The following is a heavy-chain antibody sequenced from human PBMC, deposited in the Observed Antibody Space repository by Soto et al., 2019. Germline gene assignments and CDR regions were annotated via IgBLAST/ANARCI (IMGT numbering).Heavy chain of an antibody. CDR2: IYYSGRT. J-gene: IGHJ4*02. V-gene: IGHV4-61*01. CDR1: GGSVSSGSYY. Sequence: QVQLQESGPGLVKPSETLSLTCTVSGGSVSSGSYYWSWIRQPPGKGLEWIGYIYYSGRTNYNPSLKSRVTISLDTSKNQFSLKLSSVTTADTAVYYCVRGADYWGLGTLVTVSS. CDR3: VRGADY.